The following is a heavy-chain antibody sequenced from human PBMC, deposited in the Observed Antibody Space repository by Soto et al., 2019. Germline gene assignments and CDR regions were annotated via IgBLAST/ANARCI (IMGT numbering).Heavy chain of an antibody. CDR3: ARDIRGYSRALDY. D-gene: IGHD5-18*01. V-gene: IGHV4-34*01. J-gene: IGHJ4*02. CDR2: INHTGST. CDR1: GAPFSGYY. Sequence: SETLSLTCAVYGAPFSGYYWTWIRQPPGKGLEWIGEINHTGSTNYNPSLKSRVTISVDTSRNQFSLKLTSVTAADTAVYYCARDIRGYSRALDYWGQGTLVTVSS.